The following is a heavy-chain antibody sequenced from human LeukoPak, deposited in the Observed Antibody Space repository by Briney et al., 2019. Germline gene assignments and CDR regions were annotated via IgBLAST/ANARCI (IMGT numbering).Heavy chain of an antibody. CDR1: GFTFDDYA. CDR2: ISWNSGSI. J-gene: IGHJ3*02. CDR3: AKVLGALSFGYAFDI. V-gene: IGHV3-9*01. Sequence: GGSLRLSCAASGFTFDDYAMHWVRQAPGKGPEWVSGISWNSGSIGYADSVKGRFTISRDNAKNSLYLQMNSLRAEDTALYYCAKVLGALSFGYAFDIWGQGTMVTVSS. D-gene: IGHD3-16*02.